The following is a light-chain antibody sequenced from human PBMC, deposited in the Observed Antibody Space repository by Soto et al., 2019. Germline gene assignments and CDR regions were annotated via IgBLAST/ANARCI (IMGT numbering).Light chain of an antibody. V-gene: IGLV1-51*01. CDR2: DNN. J-gene: IGLJ2*01. CDR1: SSNIGNNY. CDR3: GTWDSSLSVVV. Sequence: SVLTQPPSVSAAPGQTVTISCSGSSSNIGNNYVSWYQQLPGTAPKLLIYDNNKRPSGIPDRFSGSKSGTSATLGITGLQTGDEADYYCGTWDSSLSVVVVGGGTKVTVL.